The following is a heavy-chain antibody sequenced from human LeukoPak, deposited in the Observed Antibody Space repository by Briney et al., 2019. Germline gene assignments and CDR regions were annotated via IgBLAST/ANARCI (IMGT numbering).Heavy chain of an antibody. CDR1: GYTFTGYY. Sequence: ASVKVSCKASGYTFTGYYMHWVRQAPGQGLEWMGWINPNSGGTNYAQKFQGRVTMTRDTSISTAYMKLSRLRSDDTAVYYCATLIAAAGTGSRFDYWGQGTLVTVSS. CDR2: INPNSGGT. V-gene: IGHV1-2*02. CDR3: ATLIAAAGTGSRFDY. D-gene: IGHD6-13*01. J-gene: IGHJ4*02.